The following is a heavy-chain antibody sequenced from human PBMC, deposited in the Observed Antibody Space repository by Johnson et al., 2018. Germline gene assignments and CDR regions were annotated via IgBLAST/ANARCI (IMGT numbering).Heavy chain of an antibody. Sequence: VQLVQSGGGVVQPGRSLRLSCAASGFTFSSYWMHWVRQAPGKGLVWVSRINSDESSTRYADSVKGRFTMSRGNGKNTLDLQMNSLRAEDPAVYYCAREGIQLWLLDVWGKGPTLTVSS. J-gene: IGHJ6*04. CDR2: INSDESST. D-gene: IGHD5-18*01. V-gene: IGHV3-74*01. CDR1: GFTFSSYW. CDR3: AREGIQLWLLDV.